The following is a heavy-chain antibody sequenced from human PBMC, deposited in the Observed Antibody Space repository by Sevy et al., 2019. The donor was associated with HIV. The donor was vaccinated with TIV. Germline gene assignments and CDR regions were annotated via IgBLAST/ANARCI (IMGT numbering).Heavy chain of an antibody. V-gene: IGHV1-18*01. D-gene: IGHD1-26*01. CDR3: ARDTVGATRKQDYYYYYGMDV. Sequence: ASVKVSCKASGYTFTSYGISWVRQAPGQGLEWMGWISAYNGNTNYAQKLQGRATMTTDTSTSTAYMELRSLRSDDTAVYYCARDTVGATRKQDYYYYYGMDVWGQGTTVTVSS. J-gene: IGHJ6*02. CDR1: GYTFTSYG. CDR2: ISAYNGNT.